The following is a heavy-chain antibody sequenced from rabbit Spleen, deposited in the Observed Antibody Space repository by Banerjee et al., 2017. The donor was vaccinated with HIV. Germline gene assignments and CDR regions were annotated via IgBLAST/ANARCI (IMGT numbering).Heavy chain of an antibody. CDR1: GFSFSSSDY. J-gene: IGHJ4*01. Sequence: QEQLEESGGDLVKPGASLTLTCTASGFSFSSSDYMCWVRQAPGKGLEWISCIAGSSSDFTYSASWAKGRFTISKTSSTTVTLQMTSLTAADTATYFCARDGSPESITFNLWGPGTLVTVS. V-gene: IGHV1S45*01. CDR3: ARDGSPESITFNL. CDR2: IAGSSSDFT. D-gene: IGHD7-1*01.